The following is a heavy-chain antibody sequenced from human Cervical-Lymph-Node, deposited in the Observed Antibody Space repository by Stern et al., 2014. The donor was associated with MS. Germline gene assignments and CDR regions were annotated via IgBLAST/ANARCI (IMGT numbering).Heavy chain of an antibody. J-gene: IGHJ6*02. V-gene: IGHV3-30-3*01. CDR2: ISYDGSKK. CDR1: EFTFSSYG. D-gene: IGHD3-10*01. Sequence: QDQLVESGGGGVQPGRSLRLSCAASEFTFSSYGMPWVRQAPGPGLEWVTLISYDGSKKYYADSVKGRFTISRDNSKNTLDLQMNSLRVEDSAVYHCARDRDGGVWFGEGASYGMDVWGQGTTVIVSS. CDR3: ARDRDGGVWFGEGASYGMDV.